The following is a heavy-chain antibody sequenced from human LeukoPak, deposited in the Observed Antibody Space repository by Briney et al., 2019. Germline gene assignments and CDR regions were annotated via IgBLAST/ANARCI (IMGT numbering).Heavy chain of an antibody. CDR3: ATDHEDDYTHPDY. V-gene: IGHV1-2*02. CDR2: INPNSGDT. Sequence: ASVKVSCKASGYTFTGYYMHWVRQAPGQGLEWMGWINPNSGDTNYAQKFQGRVTMTRDTSISTAYMELSRLRSDDTAVYYCATDHEDDYTHPDYWGQGTLVTVSS. D-gene: IGHD5-24*01. J-gene: IGHJ4*02. CDR1: GYTFTGYY.